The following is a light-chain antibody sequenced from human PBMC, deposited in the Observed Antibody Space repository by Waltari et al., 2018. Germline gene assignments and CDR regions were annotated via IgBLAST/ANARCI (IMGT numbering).Light chain of an antibody. CDR2: DAS. Sequence: EVVLTQSPATLSLSPGDRATLPCRASQSVSTYLAWYQQKPGQAPRLLIFDASNRATGIPARFSGSGSGTDFSLTISSLXXEDFAVYYCQQRRKWRTFGQGTKLEI. V-gene: IGKV3-11*01. CDR1: QSVSTY. CDR3: QQRRKWRT. J-gene: IGKJ2*01.